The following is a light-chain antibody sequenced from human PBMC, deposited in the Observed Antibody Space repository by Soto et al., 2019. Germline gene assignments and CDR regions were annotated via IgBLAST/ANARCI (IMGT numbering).Light chain of an antibody. CDR1: QSVSSSY. Sequence: EIVLTQSPGTLSLSPGEIATLSFSASQSVSSSYLAWYQQKPGQAPRLLIYGASSRAIGIPDRFSGSGSGTDFTLTISRLEPEDFAVYYCQQYGSSQETFGQGTKVDIK. CDR3: QQYGSSQET. CDR2: GAS. J-gene: IGKJ1*01. V-gene: IGKV3-20*01.